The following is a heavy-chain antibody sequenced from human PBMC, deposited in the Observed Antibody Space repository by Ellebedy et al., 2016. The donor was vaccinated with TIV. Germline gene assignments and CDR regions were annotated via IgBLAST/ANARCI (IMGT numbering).Heavy chain of an antibody. CDR3: ARQEGYYYGMDV. V-gene: IGHV4-39*01. CDR2: IYYSGST. CDR1: GGSISSSSYY. Sequence: SETLSLXCTVSGGSISSSSYYWGWIRQPPGKGLEWIGSIYYSGSTYYNPSLKSRVTISVDTSKNQFSLKLSSVTAADTAMYYCARQEGYYYGMDVWGQGTTVTVSS. J-gene: IGHJ6*02.